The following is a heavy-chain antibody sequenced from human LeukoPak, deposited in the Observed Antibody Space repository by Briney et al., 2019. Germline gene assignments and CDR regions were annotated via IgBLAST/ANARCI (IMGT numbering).Heavy chain of an antibody. Sequence: ASVKVSCKASGYTFTSYGISWVRQAPGQGLEWMGWISAYNGNTNYAQKLQGRVTMHTDTSTSTAYMELTSLRSDDTAVYYCARVNPDPITVTTVTGFDYWGQGTLVTVSS. V-gene: IGHV1-18*01. D-gene: IGHD4-11*01. J-gene: IGHJ4*02. CDR2: ISAYNGNT. CDR3: ARVNPDPITVTTVTGFDY. CDR1: GYTFTSYG.